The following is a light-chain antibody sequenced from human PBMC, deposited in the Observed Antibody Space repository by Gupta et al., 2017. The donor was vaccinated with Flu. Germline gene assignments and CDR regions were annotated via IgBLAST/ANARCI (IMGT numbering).Light chain of an antibody. V-gene: IGKV3-20*01. CDR3: QQYGTSELYT. CDR1: QTISNNY. J-gene: IGKJ2*01. CDR2: GAP. Sequence: EIVLSQSPGTPSLSPGERATLSCRASQTISNNYLAWYQQKPGQDPRLLLYGAPSRATSTPDKFSGSGSGTDFTLTISRLEHEDYAVYYCQQYGTSELYTFGQGTKLEI.